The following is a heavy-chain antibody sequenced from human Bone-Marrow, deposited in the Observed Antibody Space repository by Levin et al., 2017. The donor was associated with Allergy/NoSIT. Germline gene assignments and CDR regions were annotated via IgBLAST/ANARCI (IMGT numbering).Heavy chain of an antibody. D-gene: IGHD3-10*01. Sequence: SQTLSLTCAVYGGSFRGYYWSWIRQPPGKGLEWIGEINHSGSTNYNPSLKSRVTISVDTSKNQFSLKLSSVTAADTAVYYCARGWEITMVRGVIITPAGFDPWGQGTLVTVSS. CDR2: INHSGST. J-gene: IGHJ5*02. V-gene: IGHV4-34*01. CDR1: GGSFRGYY. CDR3: ARGWEITMVRGVIITPAGFDP.